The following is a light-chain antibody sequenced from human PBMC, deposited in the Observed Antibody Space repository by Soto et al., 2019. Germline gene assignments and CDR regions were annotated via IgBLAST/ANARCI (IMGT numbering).Light chain of an antibody. Sequence: IQFTQSPSSLSASVGDSVTITCRASQGISRYLSWYQQKPGRAPKLLISAASTLQSGVPARFSGSGSGTDFTLSITSLQPEDFTTYYCQQLNTYPVTFGVGTKFDIK. V-gene: IGKV1-9*01. CDR1: QGISRY. J-gene: IGKJ4*01. CDR3: QQLNTYPVT. CDR2: AAS.